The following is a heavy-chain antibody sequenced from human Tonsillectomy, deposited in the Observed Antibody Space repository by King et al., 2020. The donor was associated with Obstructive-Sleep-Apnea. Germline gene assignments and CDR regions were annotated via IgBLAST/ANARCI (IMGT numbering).Heavy chain of an antibody. CDR3: TRDPITGCPDYFDS. CDR1: GFTFTNYP. V-gene: IGHV3-30*04. J-gene: IGHJ4*02. Sequence: VQLVESGGGVVQPGRSLRLSCAASGFTFTNYPMHWVRQAPDKGLEWVAVISYDGRIKASADSVKGRFTISRDDSKNTLYLQMNSLRAEDTAIYYCTRDPITGCPDYFDSWGQGTLVTVSS. D-gene: IGHD1-20*01. CDR2: ISYDGRIK.